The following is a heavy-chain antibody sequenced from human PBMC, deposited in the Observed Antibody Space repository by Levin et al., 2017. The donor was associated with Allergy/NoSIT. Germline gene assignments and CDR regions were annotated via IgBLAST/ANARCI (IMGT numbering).Heavy chain of an antibody. CDR2: INHSGST. V-gene: IGHV4-34*01. J-gene: IGHJ4*02. CDR1: GGSFSGYY. D-gene: IGHD6-19*01. Sequence: SETLSLTCAVYGGSFSGYYWSWIRQPPGKGLEWIGEINHSGSTNYNPSLKSRGTISVDTSKNQFSLKLSSVTAADTAVYYCARGWGSGWSDYWGQGTLVTVSS. CDR3: ARGWGSGWSDY.